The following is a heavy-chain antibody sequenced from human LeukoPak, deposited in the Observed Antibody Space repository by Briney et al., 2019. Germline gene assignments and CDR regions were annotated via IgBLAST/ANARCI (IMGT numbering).Heavy chain of an antibody. D-gene: IGHD3-9*01. Sequence: GGSLRLSCAASGFTFSSYAMSWVRQAPGKGLEWVSGITASGGSTYYADSVKGRFTISRDNSKNTLYLQMSSLRDEDAAVYYCARQGLGHVGSYYDILTNFDYWGQGTLVTVSS. CDR1: GFTFSSYA. CDR3: ARQGLGHVGSYYDILTNFDY. CDR2: ITASGGST. V-gene: IGHV3-23*01. J-gene: IGHJ4*02.